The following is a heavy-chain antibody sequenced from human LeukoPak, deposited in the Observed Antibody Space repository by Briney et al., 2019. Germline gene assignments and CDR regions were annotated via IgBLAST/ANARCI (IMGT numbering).Heavy chain of an antibody. V-gene: IGHV1-46*01. J-gene: IGHJ5*02. CDR1: GYTFTSYY. CDR2: INPSTGST. CDR3: AREPAAGYNWFDP. Sequence: ASVKVSCKASGYTFTSYYMHWVRQAPGQGLEWMGIINPSTGSTTYAQKFQDRVTMTRDTSTSTVYMELSSLRSEDTAVYYCAREPAAGYNWFDPWGQGTLVTVSS. D-gene: IGHD6-25*01.